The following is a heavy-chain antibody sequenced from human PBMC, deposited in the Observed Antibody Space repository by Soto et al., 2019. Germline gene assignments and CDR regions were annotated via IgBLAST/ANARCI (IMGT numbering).Heavy chain of an antibody. J-gene: IGHJ4*02. CDR3: ARHSRVVVTNFDY. D-gene: IGHD3-22*01. Sequence: SETLSLTCTVSGGSISSSSYYWGWIRQPPGKGLEWIGSIYYSGSTYYNPSLKSRVTISVDTSKNQFSLKLSSVTAADTAVYYCARHSRVVVTNFDYWGQGTLVTVSS. CDR1: GGSISSSSYY. CDR2: IYYSGST. V-gene: IGHV4-39*01.